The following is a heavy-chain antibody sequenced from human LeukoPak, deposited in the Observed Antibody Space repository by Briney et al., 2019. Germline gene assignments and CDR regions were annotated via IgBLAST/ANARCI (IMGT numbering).Heavy chain of an antibody. Sequence: PGGSLRLSCAASGFTFSSYGMHWVRQAPGKGLEWVAVISYDGSNKYYADSVKGRFTISRDNSKNTLYLQMNGLRAEDTAVYYCAKALARGSGSFDAFDIWGQGTMVTVSS. J-gene: IGHJ3*02. D-gene: IGHD3-10*01. CDR3: AKALARGSGSFDAFDI. CDR1: GFTFSSYG. CDR2: ISYDGSNK. V-gene: IGHV3-30*18.